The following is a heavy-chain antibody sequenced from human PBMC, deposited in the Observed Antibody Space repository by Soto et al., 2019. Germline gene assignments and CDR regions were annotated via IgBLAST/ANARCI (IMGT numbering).Heavy chain of an antibody. Sequence: GSLRLSCAASGFTFSNAWMSWVRQAPGKGLEWVGRIKSKTDGGTTDYAAPVKGRFTISRDDSKNTLYLQMNSLKTEDTAVYYCTTRGNSPMDYYYYGMDVWGQGTTVTVSS. J-gene: IGHJ6*02. CDR1: GFTFSNAW. D-gene: IGHD2-15*01. CDR2: IKSKTDGGTT. CDR3: TTRGNSPMDYYYYGMDV. V-gene: IGHV3-15*01.